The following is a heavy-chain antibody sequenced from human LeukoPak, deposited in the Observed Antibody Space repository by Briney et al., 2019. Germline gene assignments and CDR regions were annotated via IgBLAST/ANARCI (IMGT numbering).Heavy chain of an antibody. CDR1: GFTFSSHW. CDR2: INSDGTST. D-gene: IGHD5-18*01. Sequence: GGSLRLSCAASGFTFSSHWMYWVRHAPGKGLVLVSRINSDGTSTTYGDSVGGRFTISRDNAQNTLYLQMNSLRAEATAVYYCASGYSYGYYYLDNWGQGTLVTVSS. V-gene: IGHV3-74*01. J-gene: IGHJ4*02. CDR3: ASGYSYGYYYLDN.